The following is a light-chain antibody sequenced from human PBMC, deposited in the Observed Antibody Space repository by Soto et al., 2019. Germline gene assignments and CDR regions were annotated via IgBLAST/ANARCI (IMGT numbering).Light chain of an antibody. J-gene: IGKJ5*01. CDR1: QGIAGS. CDR2: AAS. CDR3: QQLNSYPFT. Sequence: DIQLTQSPSFLSSSVGDRFTITCRASQGIAGSLAWYQQKPGKAPKLLIYAASTLQSGVPSRFSGSGSGTDFTLTISSLQPEDFATYYCQQLNSYPFTFGQGTRLEIK. V-gene: IGKV1-9*01.